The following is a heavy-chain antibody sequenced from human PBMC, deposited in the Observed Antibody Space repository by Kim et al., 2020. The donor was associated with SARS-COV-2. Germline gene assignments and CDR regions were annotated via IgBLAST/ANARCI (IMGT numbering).Heavy chain of an antibody. D-gene: IGHD3-10*01. J-gene: IGHJ6*02. CDR3: ARDLFPIMVRGVIFVRGMDV. Sequence: RLTLSRDNAKNSLYLQMNSLRAEDTAVYYCARDLFPIMVRGVIFVRGMDVWGQGTTVTVSS. V-gene: IGHV3-11*06.